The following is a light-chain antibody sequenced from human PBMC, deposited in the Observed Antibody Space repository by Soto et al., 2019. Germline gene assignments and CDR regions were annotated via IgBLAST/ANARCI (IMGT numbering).Light chain of an antibody. CDR3: QQLNSYPLT. CDR1: QGISSF. CDR2: AAS. V-gene: IGKV1-9*01. Sequence: IQLTQTPSSLSASVGDRVTITCRASQGISSFLAWYQQKPGKAPKLLIYAASTLQSGVPSRFSGSGSGTELTITISSLQPEDFETYYCQQLNSYPLTFGGGTKVDIK. J-gene: IGKJ4*01.